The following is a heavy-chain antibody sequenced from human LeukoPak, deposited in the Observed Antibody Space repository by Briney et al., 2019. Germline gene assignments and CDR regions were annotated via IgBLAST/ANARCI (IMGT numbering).Heavy chain of an antibody. Sequence: SETLSLTCAVYGGSFSGYYWSWIRRPPGKGLEWIGEINHSGSTNYNPSLKSRVTISVDTSKNQFSLKLSSVTAADTAVYYCARGGEIAAAGTIHFDYWGQGTLVTVSS. CDR3: ARGGEIAAAGTIHFDY. D-gene: IGHD6-13*01. J-gene: IGHJ4*02. CDR2: INHSGST. V-gene: IGHV4-34*01. CDR1: GGSFSGYY.